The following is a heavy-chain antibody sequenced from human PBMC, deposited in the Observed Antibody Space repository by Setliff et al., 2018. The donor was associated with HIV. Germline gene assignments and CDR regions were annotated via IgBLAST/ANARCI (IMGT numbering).Heavy chain of an antibody. J-gene: IGHJ4*02. CDR1: GYTFSSYS. CDR2: INPHGGST. CDR3: ARLRPTAFFDY. V-gene: IGHV1-46*01. D-gene: IGHD3-3*01. Sequence: ASVKVSCKASGYTFSSYSLHRVRQAPGQGLEWMGVINPHGGSTNYAQKFQGRVTMTRDTSTSTVYMELSSLRSDDTAVYYCARLRPTAFFDYWGQGTLVTAPQ.